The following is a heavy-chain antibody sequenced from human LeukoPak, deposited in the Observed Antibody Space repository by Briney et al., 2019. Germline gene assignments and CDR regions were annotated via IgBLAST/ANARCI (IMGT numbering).Heavy chain of an antibody. CDR2: IRYDGSHK. CDR1: GFTFSTYG. J-gene: IGHJ6*03. D-gene: IGHD4-17*01. V-gene: IGHV3-30*02. Sequence: GESLRLSCTASGFTFSTYGMHWVRQAPGKGLEWVTFIRYDGSHKNYADSVKGRFTISRDNSKNTVYVQMKSLRAEDTAVYYCAKDPADYGDYGAYYMDVWGKGTTVTVSS. CDR3: AKDPADYGDYGAYYMDV.